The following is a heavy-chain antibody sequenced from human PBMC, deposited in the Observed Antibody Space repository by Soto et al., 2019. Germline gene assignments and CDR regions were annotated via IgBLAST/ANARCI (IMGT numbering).Heavy chain of an antibody. J-gene: IGHJ4*02. CDR3: AKGLSVIQPWLMDAY. CDR2: ISYDGSNE. Sequence: QVQLVESGGGVVQPGRSLRLSCTVSGFTFRSYGMHWVRQAPGKGLEWVAGISYDGSNEDYADSVKGRFTISRENSKKTLYLQMNSLRGEDTALYYCAKGLSVIQPWLMDAYWGQGTLVTVSS. CDR1: GFTFRSYG. V-gene: IGHV3-30*18. D-gene: IGHD5-18*01.